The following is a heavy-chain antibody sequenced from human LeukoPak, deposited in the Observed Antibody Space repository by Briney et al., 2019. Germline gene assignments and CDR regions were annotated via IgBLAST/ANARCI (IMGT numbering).Heavy chain of an antibody. CDR1: GGTFSSYT. Sequence: SVKVSCKASGGTFSSYTISWVRQAPGQGLEWMGRIIPILGIANYAQKFQGRVTITADKSTSTAYMELSSLRTEDTAVYYCARVVRYSSSWEDYWGQGTLVTVSS. V-gene: IGHV1-69*02. CDR2: IIPILGIA. CDR3: ARVVRYSSSWEDY. D-gene: IGHD6-13*01. J-gene: IGHJ4*02.